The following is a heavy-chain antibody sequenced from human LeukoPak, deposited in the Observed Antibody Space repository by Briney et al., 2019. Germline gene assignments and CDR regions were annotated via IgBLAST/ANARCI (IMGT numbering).Heavy chain of an antibody. CDR3: AKEIRGSYY. D-gene: IGHD1-26*01. CDR2: ISGSGGRT. V-gene: IGHV3-23*01. CDR1: GFTFSSYG. Sequence: GGSLRLSCAASGFTFSSYGMSWVRQAPGKGLEWASAISGSGGRTYYADSLKGRFTISRDNSKNTLYLQMNSLRAEDTAVYYCAKEIRGSYYWGQGTLVTVSS. J-gene: IGHJ4*02.